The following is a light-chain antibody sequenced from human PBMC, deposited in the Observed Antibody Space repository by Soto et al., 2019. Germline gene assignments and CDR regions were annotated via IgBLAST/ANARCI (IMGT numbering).Light chain of an antibody. Sequence: DIQMTQSPSSLSASVGDRVTITCRASQSISSYLNWYQQKPGKVPKLLIYAASSLQGGVPSRFSGSGSGTDFTLTISSLQPEDFATYYCQQSFSAPWTFGQGTKWISN. CDR1: QSISSY. J-gene: IGKJ1*01. V-gene: IGKV1-39*01. CDR2: AAS. CDR3: QQSFSAPWT.